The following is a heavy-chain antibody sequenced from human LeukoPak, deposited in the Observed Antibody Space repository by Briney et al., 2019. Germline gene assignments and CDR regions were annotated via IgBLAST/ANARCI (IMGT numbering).Heavy chain of an antibody. D-gene: IGHD3-22*01. J-gene: IGHJ1*01. CDR3: AIHGHYYDSSGYLNAEYFQH. Sequence: PSETLSLTCTVSGGSISSYYWSWIWQPPGPGLGWIGYIYTSGSTNYNPSLTSRVTISVDTSKNQFSLKLSSVTAADTAVYDWAIHGHYYDSSGYLNAEYFQHWGQGTLVTVSS. CDR2: IYTSGST. CDR1: GGSISSYY. V-gene: IGHV4-4*09.